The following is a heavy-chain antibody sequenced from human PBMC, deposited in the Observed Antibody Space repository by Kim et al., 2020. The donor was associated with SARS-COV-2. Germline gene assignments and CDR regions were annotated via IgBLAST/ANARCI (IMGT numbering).Heavy chain of an antibody. CDR3: AKALYYYGSGGGFDP. J-gene: IGHJ5*02. CDR2: ISGSGGST. D-gene: IGHD3-10*01. Sequence: GGSLRLSCAASGFTFSSYAMSWVRQAPGKGLEWVSAISGSGGSTYYADSVKGRFTISRDNSKNTLYLQMNSLRAEDTAVYYCAKALYYYGSGGGFDPWGQGTLVTVSS. V-gene: IGHV3-23*01. CDR1: GFTFSSYA.